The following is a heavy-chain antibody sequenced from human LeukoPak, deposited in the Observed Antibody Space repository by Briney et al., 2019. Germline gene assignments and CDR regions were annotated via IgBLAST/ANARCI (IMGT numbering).Heavy chain of an antibody. CDR3: ARNYDFWSGYYSPRSYFDY. Sequence: GASVKVSCKASGYTFTGYYMHWVRQAPGQGLEWMGWINPNSGGTNYAQKFQGGVTMTRDTSISTAYMELSRLRSDDTAVYYCARNYDFWSGYYSPRSYFDYWGQGTLVTVSS. CDR2: INPNSGGT. V-gene: IGHV1-2*02. CDR1: GYTFTGYY. J-gene: IGHJ4*02. D-gene: IGHD3-3*01.